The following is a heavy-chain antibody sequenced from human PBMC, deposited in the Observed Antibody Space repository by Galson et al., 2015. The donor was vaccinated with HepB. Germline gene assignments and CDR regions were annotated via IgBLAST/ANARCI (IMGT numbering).Heavy chain of an antibody. CDR3: ARGAGTTGSTYYYGMDV. CDR1: GYTFTNFG. J-gene: IGHJ6*02. CDR2: ISAHNGNT. Sequence: SVKVSCKASGYTFTNFGISWVRQAPGQGLEWMGWISAHNGNTNYAQILQGRVTMTGDTSTSTAYMELSSLRSEDTAVYYCARGAGTTGSTYYYGMDVWGQGTTVTVSS. D-gene: IGHD1-1*01. V-gene: IGHV1-18*01.